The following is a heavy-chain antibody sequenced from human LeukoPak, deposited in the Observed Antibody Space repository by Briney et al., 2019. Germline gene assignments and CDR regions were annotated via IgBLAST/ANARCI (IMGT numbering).Heavy chain of an antibody. J-gene: IGHJ4*02. CDR3: AKLPIAVAGSWTLDY. D-gene: IGHD6-19*01. CDR1: GFTFSSYA. Sequence: GSLILSCAASGFTFSSYAMSWVRPAPGKGLEWVSTISGSGSSTYYADSVKGRFTISRDNSKNTLYLQMNSLRAEDTAVYYCAKLPIAVAGSWTLDYWGQGTLVTVSS. V-gene: IGHV3-23*01. CDR2: ISGSGSST.